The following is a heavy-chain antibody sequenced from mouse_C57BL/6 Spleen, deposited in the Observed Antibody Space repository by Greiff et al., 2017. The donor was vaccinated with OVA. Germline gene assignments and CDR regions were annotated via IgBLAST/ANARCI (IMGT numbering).Heavy chain of an antibody. Sequence: VQLQQSGPELVKPGASVKISCKASGYSFTGYYMNWVKQSPEKSLEWIGEINPSTGGTTYNQKFKAKATLTVDKSSSTAYMQLKSLTSEDSAVYYRGNSQAYYAMDYWGQGTSVTVSS. J-gene: IGHJ4*01. CDR2: INPSTGGT. V-gene: IGHV1-42*01. CDR1: GYSFTGYY. D-gene: IGHD3-2*02. CDR3: GNSQAYYAMDY.